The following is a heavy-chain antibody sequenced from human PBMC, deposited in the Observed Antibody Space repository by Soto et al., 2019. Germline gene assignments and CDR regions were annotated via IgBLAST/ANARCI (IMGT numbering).Heavy chain of an antibody. CDR2: INPSGRST. CDR1: GFIFTNYW. CDR3: ARDQSADSSGYSYWWFDP. D-gene: IGHD3-22*01. J-gene: IGHJ5*02. V-gene: IGHV1-46*01. Sequence: GASVKVSCKTSGFIFTNYWMHWVRQAPGQGLEWMGVINPSGRSTIYAQKFQGRFTMTRDTSTTRLYMELSSLKSEDTAVYYCARDQSADSSGYSYWWFDPWGQGTRVTVSS.